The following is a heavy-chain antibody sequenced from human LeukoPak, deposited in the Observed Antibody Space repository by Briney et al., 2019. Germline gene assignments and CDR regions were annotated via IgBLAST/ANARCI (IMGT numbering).Heavy chain of an antibody. CDR1: AGSFSGYY. V-gene: IGHV4-39*01. Sequence: PSETLSLTCAVYAGSFSGYYWGWIRQPPGKGLEWIGSVYYDGTSYSNPSLKSRVAIFVDTSRDQFSLDLSFVTAADTALYYCVRHISTNTGYFDSCGQGTLVSVSS. J-gene: IGHJ4*02. D-gene: IGHD5-24*01. CDR2: VYYDGTS. CDR3: VRHISTNTGYFDS.